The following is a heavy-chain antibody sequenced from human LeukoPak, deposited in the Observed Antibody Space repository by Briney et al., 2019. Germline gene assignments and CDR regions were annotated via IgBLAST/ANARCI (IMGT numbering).Heavy chain of an antibody. V-gene: IGHV4-39*01. CDR2: IYYSGNT. CDR1: GGSISNTSYY. CDR3: ARAMEQWLVPFDY. Sequence: PSETLSLTCTVSGGSISNTSYYWGWIRQPPGKGLEWIGSIYYSGNTYYNPSLKSRVTISVDTSKNQFSLRLSSVTAADTAVFYCARAMEQWLVPFDYWGQGTLVTVSS. J-gene: IGHJ4*02. D-gene: IGHD6-19*01.